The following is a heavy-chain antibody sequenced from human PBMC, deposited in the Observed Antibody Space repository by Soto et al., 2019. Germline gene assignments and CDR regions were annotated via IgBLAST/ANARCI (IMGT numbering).Heavy chain of an antibody. Sequence: QVQLQESGPGLVKPSQTLSLTCTVSGGSISSGDYYWSWIRQPPGKGLEWIGYIYYSGSTYYNPSLKSRVTISVDTSKNQFSLKLSSVTAADTAVYYCARRLPPDSSGYYYVPSGYWYFDLWGRGTLVTVSS. CDR3: ARRLPPDSSGYYYVPSGYWYFDL. D-gene: IGHD3-22*01. CDR2: IYYSGST. V-gene: IGHV4-30-4*01. J-gene: IGHJ2*01. CDR1: GGSISSGDYY.